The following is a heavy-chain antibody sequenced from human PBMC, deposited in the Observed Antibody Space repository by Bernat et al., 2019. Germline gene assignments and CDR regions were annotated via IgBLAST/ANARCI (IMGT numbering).Heavy chain of an antibody. V-gene: IGHV4-31*03. CDR3: AREMSGYCSSTSCYTGGFDY. D-gene: IGHD2-2*02. Sequence: QVQLQESGPGLVKPSQTLSLTCTVSGGSISSGGYYWRWIRQHPGKGLEWIGYIYYSGSTYYNPSLKSRVTISVDTSKNQFSLKLSSVTAADTAVDYCAREMSGYCSSTSCYTGGFDYWGQGTLVTVSS. CDR1: GGSISSGGYY. J-gene: IGHJ4*02. CDR2: IYYSGST.